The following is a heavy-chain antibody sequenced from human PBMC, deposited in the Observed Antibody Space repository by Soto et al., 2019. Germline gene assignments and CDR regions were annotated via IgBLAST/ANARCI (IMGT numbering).Heavy chain of an antibody. Sequence: GESLKISCAASGFTFSSYEMNWVRQAPGKGLEWVSYISSSGSTIYYADSVKGRFTITRDNAKNSLYLQMNSLRAEDTAVYYCARGGDHYCSGGSCYFDYWGQGTLVTVSS. V-gene: IGHV3-48*03. CDR1: GFTFSSYE. CDR3: ARGGDHYCSGGSCYFDY. J-gene: IGHJ4*02. CDR2: ISSSGSTI. D-gene: IGHD2-15*01.